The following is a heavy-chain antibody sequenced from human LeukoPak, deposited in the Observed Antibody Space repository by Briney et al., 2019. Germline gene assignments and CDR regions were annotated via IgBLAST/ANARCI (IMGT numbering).Heavy chain of an antibody. CDR1: GGSFSGYY. CDR2: INHSGST. J-gene: IGHJ4*02. V-gene: IGHV4-34*01. Sequence: PSETLSLTCAVYGGSFSGYYWSWIRQPPGKGLEWIGEINHSGSTNYNPSLKSRVTISVATFKNQFSLRLSAVTVADTAMYYRARGPYLSYLRWSSDYWGQGTLVTVSS. D-gene: IGHD4-23*01. CDR3: ARGPYLSYLRWSSDY.